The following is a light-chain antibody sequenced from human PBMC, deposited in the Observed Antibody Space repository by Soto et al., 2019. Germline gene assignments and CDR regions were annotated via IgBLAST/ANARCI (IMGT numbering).Light chain of an antibody. Sequence: QSVLTQPPSVSAAPGQTVTVSCSGNSSNIGNSYVSWYQQFPGTAPRLLIYDDNKRPSGIRDRFSGSKSRTSATLAITGLQTGDEAVYYCGTWDSSLTNGRAVFGGGTKLTVL. J-gene: IGLJ3*02. CDR3: GTWDSSLTNGRAV. CDR1: SSNIGNSY. CDR2: DDN. V-gene: IGLV1-51*01.